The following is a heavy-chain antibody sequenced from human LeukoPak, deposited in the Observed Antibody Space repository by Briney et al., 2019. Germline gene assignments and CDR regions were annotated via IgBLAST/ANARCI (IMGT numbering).Heavy chain of an antibody. CDR3: ARDRAAASIAFDI. V-gene: IGHV3-21*01. CDR1: GFTFSSYS. CDR2: ISSSSSYI. Sequence: GGSLRLSCAASGFTFSSYSMTWVRQAPGKGLEWVSSISSSSSYIYYADSVKGRFTISRDNAKNSLYLQMNSLRAEDTAVYYCARDRAAASIAFDIWGQGTMVTVSS. J-gene: IGHJ3*02. D-gene: IGHD6-13*01.